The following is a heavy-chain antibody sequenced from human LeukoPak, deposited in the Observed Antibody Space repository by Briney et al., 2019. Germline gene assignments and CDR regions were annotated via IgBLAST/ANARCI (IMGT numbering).Heavy chain of an antibody. CDR3: ARPGYYYDSSGYHYRDY. Sequence: PSETLSLTCTVSGGSISSNSYYWGWIRQPPGKGLEWIGSIYYSGSTYYNPSLKSRVTISVDTSKNQFSLKLSSVTAADTAVYYCARPGYYYDSSGYHYRDYWGQGTLVIVSS. CDR2: IYYSGST. D-gene: IGHD3-22*01. J-gene: IGHJ4*02. CDR1: GGSISSNSYY. V-gene: IGHV4-39*01.